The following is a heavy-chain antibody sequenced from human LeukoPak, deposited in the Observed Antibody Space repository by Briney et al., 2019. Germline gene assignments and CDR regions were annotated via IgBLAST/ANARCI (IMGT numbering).Heavy chain of an antibody. J-gene: IGHJ5*02. Sequence: PGASVKVSCKASGYTFTSYGISWVRQAPGQGLEWMGWISAYNGNTNYAQKLQGRVTMTTDTSTSTAYMELSSLRSEDTAVYYCARGGPYYYGSGSYRWFDPWGQGTLVTVSS. CDR3: ARGGPYYYGSGSYRWFDP. CDR1: GYTFTSYG. CDR2: ISAYNGNT. V-gene: IGHV1-18*01. D-gene: IGHD3-10*01.